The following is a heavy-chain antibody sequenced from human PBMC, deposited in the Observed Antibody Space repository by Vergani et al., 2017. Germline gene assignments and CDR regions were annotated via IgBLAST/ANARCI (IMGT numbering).Heavy chain of an antibody. CDR3: ARQYYYDSSGYYYVGYYYYGMDV. V-gene: IGHV3-66*02. J-gene: IGHJ6*02. CDR1: GFTVSSNY. Sequence: EVQLVESGGGLVQPGGSLSLSCAASGFTVSSNYMSWVRQAPGKGLEWVSVIYSGGSTYYADSVKGRFTISRDNSKNTLYLQMNSLRAEDTAVYYCARQYYYDSSGYYYVGYYYYGMDVWGQGTTVTVSS. CDR2: IYSGGST. D-gene: IGHD3-22*01.